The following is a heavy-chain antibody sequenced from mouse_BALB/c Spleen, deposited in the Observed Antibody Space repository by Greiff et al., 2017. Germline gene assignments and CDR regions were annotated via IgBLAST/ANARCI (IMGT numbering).Heavy chain of an antibody. Sequence: EVHLVESGGGLVKLGGSLKLSCAASGFTFSSYYMSWVRQTPEKRLELVAAINSNGGGSTYYPDTVKGRFTISRDNAKNTLYLQMSSLKSEDTAMYYCARLENGNFGYWGQGTTLTVSS. CDR3: ARLENGNFGY. D-gene: IGHD2-1*01. V-gene: IGHV5-6-2*01. CDR2: INSNGGGST. CDR1: GFTFSSYY. J-gene: IGHJ2*01.